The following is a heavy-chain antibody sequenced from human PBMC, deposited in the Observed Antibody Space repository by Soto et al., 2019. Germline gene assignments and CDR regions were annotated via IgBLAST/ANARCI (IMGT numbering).Heavy chain of an antibody. Sequence: GGSLRLSCAASGFTFSSCWMHWVRQAPGKGLVWVSRINSDGSSTSYADSVKGRFTISRDNAKNTLYLQMNSLRAEDTAVYYCARAGLRYFDWSLYGMDVWGQGTTVTVSS. V-gene: IGHV3-74*01. CDR1: GFTFSSCW. CDR3: ARAGLRYFDWSLYGMDV. J-gene: IGHJ6*02. CDR2: INSDGSST. D-gene: IGHD3-9*01.